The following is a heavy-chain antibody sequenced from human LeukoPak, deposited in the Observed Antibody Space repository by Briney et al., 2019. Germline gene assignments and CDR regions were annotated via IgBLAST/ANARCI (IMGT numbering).Heavy chain of an antibody. Sequence: GGSLRLSCAASGFSLTDYSMNWVRQAPGKGLEWLSYLSASTGAIYYADSVKGRFTISKDNARNSLYLQMNSLREKDTAVYYCTRSGKPYGPDVWGQGTTVTVSS. J-gene: IGHJ6*02. CDR2: LSASTGAI. V-gene: IGHV3-48*02. CDR3: TRSGKPYGPDV. D-gene: IGHD3-10*01. CDR1: GFSLTDYS.